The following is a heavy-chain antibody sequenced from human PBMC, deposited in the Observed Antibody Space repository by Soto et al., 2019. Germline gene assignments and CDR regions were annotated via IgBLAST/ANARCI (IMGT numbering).Heavy chain of an antibody. V-gene: IGHV3-23*01. CDR3: VKEALAGDMDL. CDR2: ISGSGDST. D-gene: IGHD3-16*01. Sequence: PGGSLRLSCAASGFTFSTYAMIWVRQAPGKGLEWVSAISGSGDSTYYLDSVKGRFTISRDNSKNTLSLQMNSLRAEDTAVYYCVKEALAGDMDLWGQGTTVTVSS. J-gene: IGHJ6*02. CDR1: GFTFSTYA.